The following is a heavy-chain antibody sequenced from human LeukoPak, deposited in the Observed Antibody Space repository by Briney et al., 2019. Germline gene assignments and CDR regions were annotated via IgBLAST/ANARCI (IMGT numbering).Heavy chain of an antibody. D-gene: IGHD5-18*01. CDR3: ARIEDVTRGYNHAYYFDY. Sequence: SETLSLTCTVSGGSISSGSYYWSWIRQPAGMGLEWIGRIYTSGSTNYNPSLKSRVTISVDTSKKQFSLKRRTATAADTAVYHCARIEDVTRGYNHAYYFDYWGQGTLVTVSS. CDR2: IYTSGST. CDR1: GGSISSGSYY. J-gene: IGHJ4*02. V-gene: IGHV4-61*02.